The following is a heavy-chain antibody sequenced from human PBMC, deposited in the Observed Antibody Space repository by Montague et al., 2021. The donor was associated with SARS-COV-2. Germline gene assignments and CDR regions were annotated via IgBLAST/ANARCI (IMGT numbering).Heavy chain of an antibody. J-gene: IGHJ6*02. D-gene: IGHD1-1*01. CDR2: IKQDGSEK. CDR1: GFTFSSYW. Sequence: SLRLSCAASGFTFSSYWMSWVRQAPGKGLAWVANIKQDGSEKYYVDSVQGRFTISRDNAKNSLYLQMNSLRAEDTAVYYCARVQRTTGTTRLGTYYYCYCGMDVWGQGTTVTVSS. V-gene: IGHV3-7*01. CDR3: ARVQRTTGTTRLGTYYYCYCGMDV.